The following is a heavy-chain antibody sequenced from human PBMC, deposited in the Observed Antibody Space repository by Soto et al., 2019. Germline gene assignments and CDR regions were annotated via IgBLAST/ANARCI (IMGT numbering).Heavy chain of an antibody. CDR3: VRGGSSRSY. J-gene: IGHJ4*02. Sequence: VGSLRLSCTASGFTFTNYTMTWVRQAPGKGLEWVSSLSSGSRYVYYVDSVKGRFTISRDDAKNSVYLQMNSLRAEDAAVYYCVRGGSSRSYWGQGSRVTVSS. D-gene: IGHD3-16*02. V-gene: IGHV3-21*01. CDR1: GFTFTNYT. CDR2: LSSGSRYV.